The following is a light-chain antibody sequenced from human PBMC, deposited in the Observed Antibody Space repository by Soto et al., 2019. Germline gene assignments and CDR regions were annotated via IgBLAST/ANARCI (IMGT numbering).Light chain of an antibody. CDR2: GAS. Sequence: EIVMTQSPATLSVSPGERATLSCRASQSVSSNLAWYQQKPGQAPRLLIYGASTRATDIPASFSGSGSGTEFTLTISSLQSEDFAVYYCQQYNNSPLTFGGGTKVEIK. J-gene: IGKJ4*01. CDR3: QQYNNSPLT. CDR1: QSVSSN. V-gene: IGKV3-15*01.